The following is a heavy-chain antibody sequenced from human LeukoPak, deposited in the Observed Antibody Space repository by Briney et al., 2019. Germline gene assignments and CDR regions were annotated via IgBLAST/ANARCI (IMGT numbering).Heavy chain of an antibody. J-gene: IGHJ4*02. CDR2: INPNNGDT. Sequence: ASVKVSCKASGYTFTGYYMHWVRQAPRQGLEWMGWINPNNGDTNYAQKFQGRVTMTRDTSISTAYMDLSRLTSDDTAVYYCARARVDAAGWYPPDYWGQGTLVTVSS. D-gene: IGHD6-19*01. CDR3: ARARVDAAGWYPPDY. CDR1: GYTFTGYY. V-gene: IGHV1-2*02.